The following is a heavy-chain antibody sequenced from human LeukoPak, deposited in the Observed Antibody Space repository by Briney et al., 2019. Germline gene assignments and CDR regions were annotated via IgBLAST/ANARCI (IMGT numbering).Heavy chain of an antibody. Sequence: PSETLSLTCTVSGGSISSYYWSWIRQPPGKGLEWIGYIYYSGSTNYNPSLKSRVTISVDTSKNQFSLKLSSVTAADTAVYYCASSSRYGVNWFDPWGQGTLVTVSS. J-gene: IGHJ5*02. CDR3: ASSSRYGVNWFDP. CDR2: IYYSGST. D-gene: IGHD4-17*01. V-gene: IGHV4-59*01. CDR1: GGSISSYY.